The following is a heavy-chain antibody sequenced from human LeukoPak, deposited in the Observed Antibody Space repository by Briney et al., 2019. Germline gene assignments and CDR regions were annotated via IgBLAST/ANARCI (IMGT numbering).Heavy chain of an antibody. CDR2: IKYDGSQK. V-gene: IGHV3-7*03. CDR1: GFTFSNYW. J-gene: IGHJ4*02. CDR3: ARDWNYYENSGFYFEH. Sequence: GGSLGLSCAASGFTFSNYWMSWVRQAPGKGLEWVTIIKYDGSQKYYADSVKGRFTISRDNAKNSLSLQMNSLRVEDTAVYYCARDWNYYENSGFYFEHWGQGTLVTVSS. D-gene: IGHD3-22*01.